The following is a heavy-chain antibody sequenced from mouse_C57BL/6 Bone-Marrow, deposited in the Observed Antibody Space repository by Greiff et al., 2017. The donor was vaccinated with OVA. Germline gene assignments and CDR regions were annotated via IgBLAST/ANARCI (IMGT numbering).Heavy chain of an antibody. Sequence: VQLQQSGPELVKPGASVKISCKASGYSFTGYYMNWVKQSHGNILDWIGYIYPYNGVSSYNQKFNSNATLTLEKSSITAYMKLLSLTSEDSSVYYCARETGFDYWGQGTTLTVSS. J-gene: IGHJ2*01. CDR2: IYPYNGVS. CDR1: GYSFTGYY. V-gene: IGHV1-31*01. CDR3: ARETGFDY.